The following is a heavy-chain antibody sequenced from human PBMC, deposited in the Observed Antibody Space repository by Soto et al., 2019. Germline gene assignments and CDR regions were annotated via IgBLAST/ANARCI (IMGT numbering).Heavy chain of an antibody. CDR1: GFTFSSYS. Sequence: EVQLVESGGGLVKPGGSLRLSCAASGFTFSSYSMNWVRQAPGKGLEWVSSISSSSSYIYYADSVKGRFTISRDNAKNSLYLQMNSLRAEDTAVYYCARGSGWYESDFQHWGQGTLVTVSS. CDR2: ISSSSSYI. J-gene: IGHJ1*01. V-gene: IGHV3-21*01. CDR3: ARGSGWYESDFQH. D-gene: IGHD6-19*01.